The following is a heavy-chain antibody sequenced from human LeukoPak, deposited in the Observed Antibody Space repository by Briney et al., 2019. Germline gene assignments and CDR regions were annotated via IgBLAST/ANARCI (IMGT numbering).Heavy chain of an antibody. V-gene: IGHV1-69*13. J-gene: IGHJ4*02. CDR3: ARAMGYSSSWYPLDY. D-gene: IGHD6-13*01. CDR2: IIPIFGTA. Sequence: ASVKVSCKASGGSFSSYGISWVRQAPGQGLEWMGGIIPIFGTAKYAQKFQGRVMIIADESTSTAYMELSSLRSEDTAVYYCARAMGYSSSWYPLDYWGQGTLVTVSS. CDR1: GGSFSSYG.